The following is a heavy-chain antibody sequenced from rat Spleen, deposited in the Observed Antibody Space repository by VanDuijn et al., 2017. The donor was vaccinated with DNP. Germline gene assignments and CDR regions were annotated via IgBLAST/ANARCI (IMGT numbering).Heavy chain of an antibody. D-gene: IGHD1-9*01. Sequence: EVQLVESGGDLVQPGRSLRLYCVASGFSFRDYDMAWVCQAPTKGLEWVACMSPTTSSSYYRDSVRGRFTVSRDDSTSTLYLQMDSLRSEDTATYYFTRRGTYYFDSWGQGVMVTVSS. CDR1: GFSFRDYD. CDR2: MSPTTSSS. CDR3: TRRGTYYFDS. V-gene: IGHV5-27*01. J-gene: IGHJ2*01.